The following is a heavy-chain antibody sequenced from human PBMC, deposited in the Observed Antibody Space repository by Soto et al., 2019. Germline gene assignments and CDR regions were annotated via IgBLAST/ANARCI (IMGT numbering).Heavy chain of an antibody. J-gene: IGHJ6*02. V-gene: IGHV3-21*01. Sequence: EVQLVESGGGLVMPGGSLRLSCIASGFSFSTYSMNWVRQAPGKGLEWVSSIRRSGDYTYYADSLKGRFTISRDNAKKSLSMQIIRLRAEDTAVYYCARSTSRGGMDVWGQGTTVTVSS. CDR2: IRRSGDYT. CDR1: GFSFSTYS. D-gene: IGHD1-1*01. CDR3: ARSTSRGGMDV.